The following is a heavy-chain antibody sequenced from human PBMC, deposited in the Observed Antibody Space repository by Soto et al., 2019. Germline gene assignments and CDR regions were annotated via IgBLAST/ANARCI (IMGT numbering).Heavy chain of an antibody. D-gene: IGHD6-13*01. CDR1: GFTFSAYY. CDR2: INPNSGGT. CDR3: ARSLLDEYSSSWRSAYYGMDV. J-gene: IGHJ6*02. V-gene: IGHV1-2*02. Sequence: QVQLVQSGAEVKKPGASVKVSCKASGFTFSAYYIYWVRQAPGQGLEWIGWINPNSGGTNNAQKFQGRVTMTRDTSISTVYMELSALIPDDTAVYYCARSLLDEYSSSWRSAYYGMDVWGQGTTVTVSS.